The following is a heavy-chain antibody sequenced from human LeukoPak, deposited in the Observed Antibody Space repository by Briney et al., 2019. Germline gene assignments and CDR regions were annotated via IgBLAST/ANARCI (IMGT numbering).Heavy chain of an antibody. CDR3: ARQKTTVTTAYFDY. D-gene: IGHD4-17*01. V-gene: IGHV3-23*01. Sequence: GGSLRLSCAASGFTFSSYAMNWVRHAPGKGLEWVSAISGSGGSTYYADSVKGRFTISRDNSKNTLYLQMNSLRAEDTAVYYCARQKTTVTTAYFDYWGQGTLVTVSS. CDR2: ISGSGGST. J-gene: IGHJ4*02. CDR1: GFTFSSYA.